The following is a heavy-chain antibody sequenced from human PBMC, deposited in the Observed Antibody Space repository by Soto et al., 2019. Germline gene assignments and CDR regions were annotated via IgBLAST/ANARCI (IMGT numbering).Heavy chain of an antibody. CDR1: GFTFPTYW. J-gene: IGHJ4*02. Sequence: EVQLVESGGGLVQPGGSLRLSCAASGFTFPTYWMTWVRQAPGKGLEWVANIRQDGGETYYVDSVKGRFTISRDNAESLLFLQMNGLRDDDTAVYYCVRSSINTGWPFWGQGTLVTVSS. CDR3: VRSSINTGWPF. V-gene: IGHV3-7*05. D-gene: IGHD3-3*02. CDR2: IRQDGGET.